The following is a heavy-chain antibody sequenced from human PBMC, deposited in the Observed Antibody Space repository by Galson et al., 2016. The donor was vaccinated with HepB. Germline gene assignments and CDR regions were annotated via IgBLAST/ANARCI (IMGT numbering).Heavy chain of an antibody. J-gene: IGHJ4*02. CDR2: IWYDGSNK. D-gene: IGHD6-6*01. Sequence: SLRLSCAASGFTFSSYGMHWVRQAPGKGLEWVAVIWYDGSNKYYADSVKGRFTISRDNSKSTLYLQMNSLRAEDTAVDYCARGGPRYSSSSFDYWGQGTLVTVSS. CDR3: ARGGPRYSSSSFDY. CDR1: GFTFSSYG. V-gene: IGHV3-33*01.